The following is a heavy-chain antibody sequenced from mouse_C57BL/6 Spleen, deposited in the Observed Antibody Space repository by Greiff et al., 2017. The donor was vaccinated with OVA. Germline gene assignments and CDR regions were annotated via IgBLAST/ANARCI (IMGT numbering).Heavy chain of an antibody. CDR3: ARADSSGPHYAMDY. Sequence: VQLVESGAELARPGASVKLSCKASGYTFTSYGISWVKQRTGQGLEWIGEIYPRSGNTYYNEKFKGKATLTADKSSSPAYMELRSLTSEDSAVYFCARADSSGPHYAMDYWGQGTSVTVSS. D-gene: IGHD3-2*02. J-gene: IGHJ4*01. V-gene: IGHV1-81*01. CDR2: IYPRSGNT. CDR1: GYTFTSYG.